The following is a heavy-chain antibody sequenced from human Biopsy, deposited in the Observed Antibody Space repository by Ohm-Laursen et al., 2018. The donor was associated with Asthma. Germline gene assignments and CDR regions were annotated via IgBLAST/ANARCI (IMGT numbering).Heavy chain of an antibody. J-gene: IGHJ4*02. CDR1: GFTFMTYG. D-gene: IGHD3-16*01. CDR3: ARDFSRAIMIGGGREHYFDF. V-gene: IGHV3-33*01. CDR2: VGSDESYT. Sequence: SLRLSCSAPGFTFMTYGMHWVRQVPGKGLEWVATVGSDESYTDHADSVKGRFTISRDNSKNTLHLQMNSLSPEDTAVYYCARDFSRAIMIGGGREHYFDFWGQGTLVTVSS.